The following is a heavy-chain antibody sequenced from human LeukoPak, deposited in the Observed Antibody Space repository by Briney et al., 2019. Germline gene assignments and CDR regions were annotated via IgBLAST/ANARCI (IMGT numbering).Heavy chain of an antibody. D-gene: IGHD3-22*01. CDR2: IYYSGST. J-gene: IGHJ3*02. CDR3: ARDLASITMIDGAFDI. Sequence: SETVSLTCTVSGGSISSGGYYWSWIRQHPGKGLEWIGYIYYSGSTYYNPSLKSRVTISVDTSKNQFSLKLSSVTAADTAVYYCARDLASITMIDGAFDIWGQGTMVTVSS. V-gene: IGHV4-31*03. CDR1: GGSISSGGYY.